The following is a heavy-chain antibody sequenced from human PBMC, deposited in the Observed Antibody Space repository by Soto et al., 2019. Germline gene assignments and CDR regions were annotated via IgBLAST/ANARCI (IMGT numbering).Heavy chain of an antibody. CDR1: GFTFSSYS. CDR3: ARIHSNYFYYYYYGMDV. J-gene: IGHJ6*02. Sequence: EVQLVESGGGLVKHGGSLRLSCAASGFTFSSYSMNWVRQAPGKGLEWVSSISSSSSYIYYADSVKGRFTISRDNAKNSLYLQMNSLRAEDTAVYYCARIHSNYFYYYYYGMDVWGQGTTVTVSS. D-gene: IGHD4-4*01. CDR2: ISSSSSYI. V-gene: IGHV3-21*01.